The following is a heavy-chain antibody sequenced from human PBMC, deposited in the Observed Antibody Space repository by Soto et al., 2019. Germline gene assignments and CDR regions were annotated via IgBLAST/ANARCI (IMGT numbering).Heavy chain of an antibody. Sequence: PSETLSLTCSFSGDSVTSHYLTWIRQSPEKGLEWIGYMHYTGFSHYNPSLKSRLTISVDRSKNQFTLQMNSLRAEDTAVYYCAKCSSDLPYYFDYWGQGTLVTVSS. CDR3: AKCSSDLPYYFDY. CDR1: GDSVTSHY. V-gene: IGHV4-59*02. D-gene: IGHD6-13*01. J-gene: IGHJ4*02. CDR2: MHYTGFS.